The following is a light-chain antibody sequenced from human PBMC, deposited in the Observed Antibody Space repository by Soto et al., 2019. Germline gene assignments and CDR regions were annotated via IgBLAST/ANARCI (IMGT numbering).Light chain of an antibody. CDR3: SSYAGSNNYV. CDR2: DVT. CDR1: SSDIGGYNE. J-gene: IGLJ1*01. V-gene: IGLV2-8*01. Sequence: QSALAQPPSASGSPGQSVTISCTGTSSDIGGYNEVSWYQHHPGKAPKLMIYDVTKRPSGVPDRFSGSRSGNTASLTVSGLQAEDEADYYCSSYAGSNNYVVGSGTKLTVL.